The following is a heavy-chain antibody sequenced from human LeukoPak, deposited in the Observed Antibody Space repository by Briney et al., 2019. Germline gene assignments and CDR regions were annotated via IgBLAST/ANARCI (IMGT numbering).Heavy chain of an antibody. CDR3: TTDLRRIYRDSSGYLLSDY. CDR1: GFTFSNFA. Sequence: GGSLRLSCAASGFTFSNFALNWVRQAPGKGLEWVSAISSRGGSPYYADSVKGRFTISRDNSEHTLYLQMNSLRAEDTAVYYCTTDLRRIYRDSSGYLLSDYWGQGTLVTVSS. V-gene: IGHV3-23*01. J-gene: IGHJ4*02. D-gene: IGHD3-22*01. CDR2: ISSRGGSP.